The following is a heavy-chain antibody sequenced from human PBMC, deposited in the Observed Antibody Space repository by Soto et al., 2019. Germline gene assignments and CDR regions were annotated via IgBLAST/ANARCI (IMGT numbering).Heavy chain of an antibody. J-gene: IGHJ5*02. CDR3: AKELLLWFGELSRWHDP. Sequence: GGSLRLSCAASGFSFSSYAMSWVRQAPGKGLEWVSAISGSGGSTYYADSVKGRFTISRDNSKNTLYLQMNSLRAEDTAVYYSAKELLLWFGELSRWHDPWGQGTLVTVSS. D-gene: IGHD3-10*01. V-gene: IGHV3-23*01. CDR2: ISGSGGST. CDR1: GFSFSSYA.